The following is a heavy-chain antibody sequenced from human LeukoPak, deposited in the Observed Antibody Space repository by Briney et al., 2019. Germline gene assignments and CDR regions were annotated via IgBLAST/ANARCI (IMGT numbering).Heavy chain of an antibody. CDR3: ARGLGGWLRLFDY. Sequence: ASVKVSCKASGYTFTNYAMHWVRQAPGQRLEWMGWINVGNGNTKYSQEFQGRVTITRDTSASTAYMDLSSLRSEDTAVYYCARGLGGWLRLFDYWGQGTLVTVSS. CDR2: INVGNGNT. D-gene: IGHD6-19*01. CDR1: GYTFTNYA. V-gene: IGHV1-3*03. J-gene: IGHJ4*02.